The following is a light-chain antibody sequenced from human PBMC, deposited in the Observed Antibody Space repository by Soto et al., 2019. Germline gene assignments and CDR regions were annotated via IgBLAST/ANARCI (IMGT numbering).Light chain of an antibody. CDR1: QGISSY. Sequence: IQLTQSPSSLSASVGDRVTITCRASQGISSYLAWYQQKPGKAPKLLIYAASTLQSGVPSRFSGSGSGTEFTLTISSLQPDDFATYYCQQYNVYSWTFGQGTKVDI. CDR2: AAS. V-gene: IGKV1-9*01. CDR3: QQYNVYSWT. J-gene: IGKJ1*01.